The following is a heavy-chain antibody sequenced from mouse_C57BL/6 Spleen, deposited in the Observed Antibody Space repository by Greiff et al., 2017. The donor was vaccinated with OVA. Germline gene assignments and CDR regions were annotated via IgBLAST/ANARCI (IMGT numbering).Heavy chain of an antibody. J-gene: IGHJ4*01. Sequence: VQLQQPGAELVMPGASVKLSCKASGYTFTSYWMHWVKQRPGQGLEWIGEIDPSDSYTNYNQKFKGKSTLTVDKSSSTAYMQRSSLTSEDSAVYYCARSITTVVGAMDYWGQGTSVTVSS. CDR2: IDPSDSYT. CDR1: GYTFTSYW. CDR3: ARSITTVVGAMDY. D-gene: IGHD1-1*01. V-gene: IGHV1-69*01.